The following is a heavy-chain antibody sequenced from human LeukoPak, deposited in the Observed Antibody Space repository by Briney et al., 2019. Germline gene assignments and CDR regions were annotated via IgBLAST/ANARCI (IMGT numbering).Heavy chain of an antibody. D-gene: IGHD1-26*01. J-gene: IGHJ4*02. Sequence: GGSLRLSCAASGFTFSSYAMSWVRQAPGKGLEWVSAISGSGGSTYYADPVKGRFTISRDNSKNTLYLQMNSLRAEDTAVYYCAKAISVGATTDAADWGQGTLVTVSS. CDR3: AKAISVGATTDAAD. CDR1: GFTFSSYA. V-gene: IGHV3-23*01. CDR2: ISGSGGST.